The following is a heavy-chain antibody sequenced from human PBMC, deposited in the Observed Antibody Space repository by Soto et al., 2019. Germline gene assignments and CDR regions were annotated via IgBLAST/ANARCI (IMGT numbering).Heavy chain of an antibody. Sequence: GGSLRISCAASGFTFSSYGMHWVRQAPGKGLEWVAVISYDGSNKYYADSVKGRFTISRDNSKNTLHLQMNSLRAEDTAVYYCAKESGNLPKKDYFDYWGQGTLVTVSS. CDR1: GFTFSSYG. CDR3: AKESGNLPKKDYFDY. V-gene: IGHV3-30*18. D-gene: IGHD4-4*01. CDR2: ISYDGSNK. J-gene: IGHJ4*02.